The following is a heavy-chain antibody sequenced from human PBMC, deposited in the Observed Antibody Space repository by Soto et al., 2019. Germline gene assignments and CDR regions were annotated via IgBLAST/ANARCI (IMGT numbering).Heavy chain of an antibody. CDR2: IYNSGST. V-gene: IGHV4-59*08. CDR1: GGSISSYY. J-gene: IGHJ4*02. CDR3: ARHVSGLHFDY. Sequence: SETLSLTCTVSGGSISSYYWSWIRQPPEKGLEWIGDIYNSGSTNYNPSLKSRVTISVDTSKNQFSLKLSSVTAADTAVYYYARHVSGLHFDYWGQGTLVTVS.